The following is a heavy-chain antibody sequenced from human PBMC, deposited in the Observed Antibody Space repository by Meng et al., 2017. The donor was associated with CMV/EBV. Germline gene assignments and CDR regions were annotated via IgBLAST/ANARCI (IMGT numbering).Heavy chain of an antibody. V-gene: IGHV4-59*01. D-gene: IGHD4-11*01. CDR2: IYYSGST. CDR3: ASLEYSNTDYYYYYGMDV. Sequence: SETLSLTCTVSGGSISSYYWSWIRQPPGKGLEWIGYIYYSGSTNYNPSLKSRVTISVGTSKNQFSLKLSSVTAADTAVYYCASLEYSNTDYYYYYGMDVWGQGTTVTVSS. J-gene: IGHJ6*02. CDR1: GGSISSYY.